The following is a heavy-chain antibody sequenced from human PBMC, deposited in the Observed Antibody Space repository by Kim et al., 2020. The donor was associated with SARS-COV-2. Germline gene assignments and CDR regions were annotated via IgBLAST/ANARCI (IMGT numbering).Heavy chain of an antibody. CDR2: ISPSGSTI. Sequence: GGSLRLSCGASGFTFSDYYMNWIRQAPGKGLEWVSYISPSGSTIYYADSVKGRFTISRDTAKNSLYLQMNSLRAEDTAVYYCARGRNYYDSSAYYYMDVWGQGTTVTDSS. J-gene: IGHJ6*03. V-gene: IGHV3-11*01. CDR1: GFTFSDYY. D-gene: IGHD3-22*01. CDR3: ARGRNYYDSSAYYYMDV.